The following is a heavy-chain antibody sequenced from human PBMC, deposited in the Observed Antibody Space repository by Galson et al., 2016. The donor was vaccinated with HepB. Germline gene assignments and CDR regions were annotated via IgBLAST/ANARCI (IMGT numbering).Heavy chain of an antibody. CDR3: VRGHLGGQPTDY. J-gene: IGHJ4*02. CDR1: GFMFSGHT. Sequence: SLRLSCAGSGFMFSGHTMHWVRQAPGQGLEWVSSIIGSSANVYYRDSVRGRFTISRDNANNSLFLQMNSLRTEETATYCCVRGHLGGQPTDYWGQGTLVTVSS. V-gene: IGHV3-21*01. CDR2: IIGSSANV. D-gene: IGHD3-16*01.